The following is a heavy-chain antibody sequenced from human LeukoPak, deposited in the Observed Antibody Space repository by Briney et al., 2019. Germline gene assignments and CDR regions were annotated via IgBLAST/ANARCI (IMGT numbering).Heavy chain of an antibody. CDR1: GGSMSGAY. D-gene: IGHD2-2*01. CDR2: VFFTGNT. CDR3: ARRVYCSSTSCYGLLIDY. J-gene: IGHJ4*02. V-gene: IGHV4-59*12. Sequence: SETLSLTCTASGGSMSGAYWSWIRQPPGKGLEWIGYVFFTGNTNYNPSLGSRLTISVDTSRSQFSLKLSSVTAADTAVYYCARRVYCSSTSCYGLLIDYWGQGTLVTVSS.